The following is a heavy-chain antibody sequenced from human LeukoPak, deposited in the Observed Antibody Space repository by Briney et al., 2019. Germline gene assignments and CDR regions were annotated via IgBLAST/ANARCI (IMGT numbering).Heavy chain of an antibody. D-gene: IGHD2-15*01. Sequence: ASVKVSCKASGYTFTSYGISWVRQAPGQGLEWMGWMNPNSGNTGYAQKFQGRVTMTRNTSISTAYMELSSLRSEDTAVYYCATCSGGSYYYYGMDVWGQGTLVTVSS. CDR1: GYTFTSYG. CDR2: MNPNSGNT. CDR3: ATCSGGSYYYYGMDV. V-gene: IGHV1-8*02. J-gene: IGHJ6*02.